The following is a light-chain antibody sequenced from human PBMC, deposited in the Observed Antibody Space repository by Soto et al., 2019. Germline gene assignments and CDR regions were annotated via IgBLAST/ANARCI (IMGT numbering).Light chain of an antibody. CDR1: SSNIGAGYD. Sequence: QSVLTQPPSVSGAPGQRVTISCTGSSSNIGAGYDVHWYQQLPGTAPKLLIYGNSNRPSGVPDRFSGSKSGTSASLAITGLQAEDEADYYCQSYDSSWRVFGGGTQLTVL. CDR3: QSYDSSWRV. J-gene: IGLJ3*02. V-gene: IGLV1-40*01. CDR2: GNS.